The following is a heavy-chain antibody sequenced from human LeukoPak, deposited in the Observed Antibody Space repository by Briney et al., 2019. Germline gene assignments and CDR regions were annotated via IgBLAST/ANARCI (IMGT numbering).Heavy chain of an antibody. CDR2: INDDGSTT. J-gene: IGHJ3*02. CDR1: GFTFSSSW. V-gene: IGHV3-74*01. CDR3: AKGVSSSWSNDAFDI. Sequence: GGSLRLSCAASGFTFSSSWMHWVRQAPGMGLVWVSRINDDGSTTTYADSVKGRFTISRDNSKNTLYLQMNSLRTEDTAVYYCAKGVSSSWSNDAFDIWGQGTMVTVSS. D-gene: IGHD6-13*01.